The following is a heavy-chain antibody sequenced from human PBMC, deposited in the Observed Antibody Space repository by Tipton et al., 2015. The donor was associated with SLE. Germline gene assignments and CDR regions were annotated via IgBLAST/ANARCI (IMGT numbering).Heavy chain of an antibody. CDR1: GGSISSSSYY. J-gene: IGHJ4*02. V-gene: IGHV4-39*07. CDR3: ARDSDWKYAIDH. D-gene: IGHD1-7*01. Sequence: TLSLTCTVSGGSISSSSYYWTWIRQPAGKGLEWIGRIDHSGSTYYYPSLKSRVTILVDTSKNQFSLKLSSVTAADTAVYYCARDSDWKYAIDHWGQGTLVTVSS. CDR2: IDHSGST.